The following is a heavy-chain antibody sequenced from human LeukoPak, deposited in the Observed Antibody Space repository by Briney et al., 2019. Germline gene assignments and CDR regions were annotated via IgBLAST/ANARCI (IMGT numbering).Heavy chain of an antibody. D-gene: IGHD3-22*01. CDR3: ARGGYYDSSGYYSFDY. CDR2: ISGSGGST. CDR1: GFTFSSYA. V-gene: IGHV3-23*01. Sequence: GGSLRLSCAASGFTFSSYAMSWVRQAPGKGLEWVSAISGSGGSTYYADSVKGRFTISRDNSKNTLYLQMNSLRAEDTAVYYCARGGYYDSSGYYSFDYWGQGTLVTVSS. J-gene: IGHJ4*02.